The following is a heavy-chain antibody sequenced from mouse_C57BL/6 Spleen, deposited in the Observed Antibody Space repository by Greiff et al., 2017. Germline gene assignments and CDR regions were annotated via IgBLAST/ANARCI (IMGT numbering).Heavy chain of an antibody. J-gene: IGHJ4*01. CDR3: ARKGGYAKDY. V-gene: IGHV1-64*01. CDR1: GYTFTSYW. Sequence: QVQLKQSGAELVKPGASVKLSCKASGYTFTSYWMHWVKQRPGQGLEWIGMIHPNSGSTNYNEKFKSKATLTVDKSSSTAYMQLSSLTSEDSAVYYCARKGGYAKDYWGQGTSVTVSS. CDR2: IHPNSGST.